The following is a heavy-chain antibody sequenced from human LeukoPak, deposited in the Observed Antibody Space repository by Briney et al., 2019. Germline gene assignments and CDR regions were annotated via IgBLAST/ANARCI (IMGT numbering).Heavy chain of an antibody. CDR1: GYTFTSYY. CDR2: INPSGGST. J-gene: IGHJ3*02. CDR3: ARGRGGIMEGDAFDI. Sequence: ASVKVSCKASGYTFTSYYMHWVRQAPGQGLEWMGIINPSGGSTSYAQKFQGRVTMTRDTSTSTVYMELSSLRSEDTAVYYCARGRGGIMEGDAFDIWGQGTMVTASS. V-gene: IGHV1-46*01. D-gene: IGHD1-14*01.